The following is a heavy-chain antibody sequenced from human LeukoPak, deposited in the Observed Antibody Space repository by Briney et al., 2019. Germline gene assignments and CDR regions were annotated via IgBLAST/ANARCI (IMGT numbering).Heavy chain of an antibody. Sequence: PSETLSLTCTVSGGSISSYYWSWIRQLPGKGLEWIGYIYYSGSTNYNPSLKSRVTISVDTSKNQFSLKLSSVTAADTAVYYCARSYDYGGNAAKDYYYYGMDVWGQGTTVTVSS. D-gene: IGHD4-23*01. CDR2: IYYSGST. CDR1: GGSISSYY. J-gene: IGHJ6*02. CDR3: ARSYDYGGNAAKDYYYYGMDV. V-gene: IGHV4-59*01.